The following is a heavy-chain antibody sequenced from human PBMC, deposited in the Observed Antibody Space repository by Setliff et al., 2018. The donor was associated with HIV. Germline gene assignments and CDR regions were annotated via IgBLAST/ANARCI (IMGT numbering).Heavy chain of an antibody. J-gene: IGHJ4*02. CDR2: IYYSGST. Sequence: SETLSLTCTVSGGSISSSSYYWGWIRQPPGKGLEWIGSIYYSGSTYYNPSLKSRVTISEDTSKNQFSLKLSSVTAADTAVYYCAREIGGGHWALDYWGQGTLVTVSS. CDR1: GGSISSSSYY. CDR3: AREIGGGHWALDY. V-gene: IGHV4-39*07. D-gene: IGHD2-21*01.